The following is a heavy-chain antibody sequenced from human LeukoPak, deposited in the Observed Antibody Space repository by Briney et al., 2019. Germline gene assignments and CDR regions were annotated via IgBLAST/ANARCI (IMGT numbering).Heavy chain of an antibody. D-gene: IGHD7-27*01. Sequence: ASVKVSCKASGYTFIDYYIHWVRQVPGQGLEWVGWINCINGATDYAQKFQGRVTMTRDSPISTAYMDLSSLRSDDTAVYYCARVNRGPLDYWGQGALVTVSS. V-gene: IGHV1-2*02. CDR3: ARVNRGPLDY. J-gene: IGHJ4*02. CDR1: GYTFIDYY. CDR2: INCINGAT.